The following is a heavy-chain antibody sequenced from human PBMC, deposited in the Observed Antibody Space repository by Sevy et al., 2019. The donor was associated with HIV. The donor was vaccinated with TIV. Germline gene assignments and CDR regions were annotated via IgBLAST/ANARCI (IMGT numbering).Heavy chain of an antibody. CDR3: ARSYSSSWYILYYFEY. V-gene: IGHV3-21*01. J-gene: IGHJ4*02. CDR2: IGSSNSYI. CDR1: GFSFSSYS. D-gene: IGHD6-13*01. Sequence: GGSLRLSCAASGFSFSSYSVSWVRQAPGKGLEWVASIGSSNSYIYYADSVKGRFTISRANAKNSLFLHMNTLRAEDTAVYYCARSYSSSWYILYYFEYWGQGTPVTVSS.